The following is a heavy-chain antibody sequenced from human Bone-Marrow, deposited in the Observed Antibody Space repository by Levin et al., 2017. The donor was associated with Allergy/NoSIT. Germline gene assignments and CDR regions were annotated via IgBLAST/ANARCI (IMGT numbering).Heavy chain of an antibody. Sequence: ETLSLTCAASGFTFSSYWMHWVRQAPGKGLVWVSRINSDGSSTSYADSVKGRFTISRDNAKNTLYLQMNSLRAEDTAVYYCARVSITGIATWGQGTLVTVSS. D-gene: IGHD1-20*01. CDR2: INSDGSST. J-gene: IGHJ5*02. CDR1: GFTFSSYW. V-gene: IGHV3-74*01. CDR3: ARVSITGIAT.